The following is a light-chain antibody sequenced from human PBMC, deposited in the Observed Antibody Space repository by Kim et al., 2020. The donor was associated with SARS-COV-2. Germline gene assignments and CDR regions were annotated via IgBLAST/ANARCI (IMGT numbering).Light chain of an antibody. Sequence: NQLGTQSAARLQDNQGPPPTLLSYKNRGRPSGISDRFSASRSGNTASLTITVLQPEDEADYYCAAWDTSRRYWVFGGGTQLTVL. CDR1: NQLGTQS. J-gene: IGLJ3*02. V-gene: IGLV10-54*01. CDR2: KNR. CDR3: AAWDTSRRYWV.